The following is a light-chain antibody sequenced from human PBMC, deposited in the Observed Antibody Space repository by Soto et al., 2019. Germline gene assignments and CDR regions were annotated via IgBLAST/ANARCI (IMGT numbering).Light chain of an antibody. CDR3: QQYGGSPRT. CDR1: QSVSSSS. V-gene: IGKV3-20*01. Sequence: EIVLTQSPGTLSLSPGERATLSCRAGQSVSSSSLAWYQQKPGQAPRLLIYGASNRATGIPDRFSGSGSGTDFTLTISRVEPEDFAVYDCQQYGGSPRTFGQGTKVEIK. J-gene: IGKJ1*01. CDR2: GAS.